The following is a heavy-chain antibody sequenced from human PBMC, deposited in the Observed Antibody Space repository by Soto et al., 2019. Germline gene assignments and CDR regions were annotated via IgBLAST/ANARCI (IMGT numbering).Heavy chain of an antibody. CDR3: ARGGYRYYFDY. J-gene: IGHJ4*02. CDR2: IYYSGST. D-gene: IGHD1-1*01. Sequence: SETLSLTCTVSGGSISSSSYYWGWIRQPPGKGLEWIGSIYYSGSTYYNPSLKSRVTISVDTSKNQFSLKLSSVTAADTAVYYCARGGYRYYFDYWGQGTLVTVSS. V-gene: IGHV4-39*07. CDR1: GGSISSSSYY.